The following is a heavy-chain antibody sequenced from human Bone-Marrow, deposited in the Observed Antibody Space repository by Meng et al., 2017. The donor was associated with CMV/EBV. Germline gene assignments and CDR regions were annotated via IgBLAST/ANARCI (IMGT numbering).Heavy chain of an antibody. CDR1: DSVSSNSAA. V-gene: IGHV6-1*01. J-gene: IGHJ4*02. Sequence: DSVSSNSAAGNWIRQSPSRGLEWLGRTYYRSKWYNDYAVSVKSRITINPDTSKNQFSLQLNSVTPEDTAVYYCARSRRYSSSWGVDYWGQGTLVTVSS. CDR3: ARSRRYSSSWGVDY. D-gene: IGHD6-13*01. CDR2: TYYRSKWYN.